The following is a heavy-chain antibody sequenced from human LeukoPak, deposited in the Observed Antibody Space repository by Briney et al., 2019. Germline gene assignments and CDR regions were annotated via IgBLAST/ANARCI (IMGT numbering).Heavy chain of an antibody. CDR1: GGSISSNNYY. V-gene: IGHV4-39*01. CDR3: AVSAGDYFDY. Sequence: SETLSLTCTVSGGSISSNNYYWGWIRQPPGKGLEWIGTIYYSGSTYYNPSLKSRVTISVDTSKHQFSLKLSSVTAADTAVYYCAVSAGDYFDYWGQGTLVTVSS. D-gene: IGHD3-10*01. J-gene: IGHJ4*02. CDR2: IYYSGST.